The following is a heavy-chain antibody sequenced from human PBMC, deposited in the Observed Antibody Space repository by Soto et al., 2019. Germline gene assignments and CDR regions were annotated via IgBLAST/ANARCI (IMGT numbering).Heavy chain of an antibody. J-gene: IGHJ6*02. V-gene: IGHV1-46*01. D-gene: IGHD1-26*01. Sequence: EASVKVSCKASVYTFTSYYMHWVRQAPGQGLEWMGIINPSGGSTSYAQKFQGRVTMTRDTSTSTVYMELSSLRSEDTAVYYCARSKNTYTGSREYYYYGMDVWGQGTTVTVSS. CDR3: ARSKNTYTGSREYYYYGMDV. CDR2: INPSGGST. CDR1: VYTFTSYY.